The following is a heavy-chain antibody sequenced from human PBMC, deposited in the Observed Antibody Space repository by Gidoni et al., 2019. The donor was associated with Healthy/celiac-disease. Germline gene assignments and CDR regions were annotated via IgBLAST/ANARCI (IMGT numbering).Heavy chain of an antibody. CDR2: IYYSGST. J-gene: IGHJ5*02. CDR3: AAGLDVAAAVNAYDWFDP. CDR1: GGSLSSSSYY. V-gene: IGHV4-39*01. Sequence: QLQLQESGPGLVKPSETLSLTCTVSGGSLSSSSYYWGWIRQPPGKGLEWIGSIYYSGSTYYNPSLKSRVTISVDTSKNQFSLKLSSVTAADTAVYYCAAGLDVAAAVNAYDWFDPWGQGTLVTVSS. D-gene: IGHD6-13*01.